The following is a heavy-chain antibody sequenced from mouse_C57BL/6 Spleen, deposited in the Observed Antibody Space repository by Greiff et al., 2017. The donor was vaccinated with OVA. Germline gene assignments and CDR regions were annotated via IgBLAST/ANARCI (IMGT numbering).Heavy chain of an antibody. J-gene: IGHJ2*01. Sequence: VKLVESGAELVRPGASVTLSCKASGYTFTDYEMHWVKQTPVHGLEWIGAIDPETGGTAYNQKFKGKAILTADKSSSTAYMELRSLTSEDSAVYYCTRGHYGSSYDWGQGTTLTVSS. CDR3: TRGHYGSSYD. V-gene: IGHV1-15*01. CDR1: GYTFTDYE. CDR2: IDPETGGT. D-gene: IGHD1-1*01.